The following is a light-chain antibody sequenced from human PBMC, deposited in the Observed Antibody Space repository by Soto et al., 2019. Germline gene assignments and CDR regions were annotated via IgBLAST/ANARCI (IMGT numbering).Light chain of an antibody. Sequence: EIVMTQSPATLSVSPGERATLSCRASQSVSSNLAWYQQKPGQAPRLLIYGASTRATGIPARLSGSGSGPGFTLTINSLPSEDFAVYYCQQYNNWPRTVGQGTKL. CDR3: QQYNNWPRT. V-gene: IGKV3-15*01. CDR1: QSVSSN. J-gene: IGKJ1*01. CDR2: GAS.